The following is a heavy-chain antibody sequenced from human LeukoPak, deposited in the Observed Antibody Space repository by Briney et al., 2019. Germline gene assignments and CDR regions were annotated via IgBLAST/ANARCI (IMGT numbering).Heavy chain of an antibody. D-gene: IGHD2-21*02. V-gene: IGHV4-34*01. CDR1: GGSFSGYY. J-gene: IGHJ4*02. Sequence: SETLSLTCAVYGGSFSGYYWSWIRQPPGKGLEWIGEINHSGSTNYNPSLKSRVTISVDTSKNQFSLKLSSVTAADTAVYYCARLVVVTAIQIWGQGTLVTVSS. CDR3: ARLVVVTAIQI. CDR2: INHSGST.